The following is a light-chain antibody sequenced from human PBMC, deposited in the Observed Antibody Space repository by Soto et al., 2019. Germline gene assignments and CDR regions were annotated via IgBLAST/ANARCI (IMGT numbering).Light chain of an antibody. Sequence: EIVLTQSPATLSLSPGERATLSCRASPSVSSYLAWYQQKPGQAPRLLIDDASNRATGIPARFSCSGSGTDFTLTISSLAPEDFAVYYCQHRSNCPLITFGQGTRLESK. J-gene: IGKJ5*01. CDR1: PSVSSY. V-gene: IGKV3-11*01. CDR2: DAS. CDR3: QHRSNCPLIT.